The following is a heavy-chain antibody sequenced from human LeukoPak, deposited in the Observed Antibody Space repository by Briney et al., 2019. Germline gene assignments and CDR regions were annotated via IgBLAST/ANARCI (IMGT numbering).Heavy chain of an antibody. J-gene: IGHJ4*02. CDR3: ARVDYGSGSYFDC. V-gene: IGHV3-53*01. Sequence: GGSLRLSCAASGFTVSSNYMSWVRRAPGKGLEWVSVIYSGGSTDYADSVKGRFAISRDNSKNMLYLQLNSLRAEDTAVYYCARVDYGSGSYFDCWGQGTLVTVSS. D-gene: IGHD3-10*01. CDR1: GFTVSSNY. CDR2: IYSGGST.